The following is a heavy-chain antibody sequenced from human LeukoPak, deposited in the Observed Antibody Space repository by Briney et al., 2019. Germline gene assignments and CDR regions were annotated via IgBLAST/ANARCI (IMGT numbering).Heavy chain of an antibody. CDR3: ARGVDSSGYYDY. Sequence: AGSLRLSCAASGFTFSSYDMHWVRQATGKGLEWVSSIGTAGDTYYPGSVKGRVTISRENAKNSLYLQMNSLRAGDTAVYYCARGVDSSGYYDYWGQGTLVTVSS. CDR2: IGTAGDT. J-gene: IGHJ4*02. V-gene: IGHV3-13*04. D-gene: IGHD3-22*01. CDR1: GFTFSSYD.